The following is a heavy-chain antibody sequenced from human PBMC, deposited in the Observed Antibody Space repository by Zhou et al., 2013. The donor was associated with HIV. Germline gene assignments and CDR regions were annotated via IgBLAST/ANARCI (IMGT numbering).Heavy chain of an antibody. V-gene: IGHV1-8*01. Sequence: QVQLVQSGAEVKKPGTSVKVSCKASGYTFPDYDINWVRQATGQGLEWMGWMNPNSGNTGYARKFQGRLTMTTNTSISTAFMELRSLRSEDTAIYFCARDLLPTTSWTDFYYYGLNVWGQGTTVTVSS. J-gene: IGHJ6*02. D-gene: IGHD2-2*01. CDR3: ARDLLPTTSWTDFYYYGLNV. CDR2: MNPNSGNT. CDR1: GYTFPDYD.